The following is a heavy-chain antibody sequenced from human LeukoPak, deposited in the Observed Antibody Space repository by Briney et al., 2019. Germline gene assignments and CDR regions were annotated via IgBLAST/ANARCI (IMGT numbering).Heavy chain of an antibody. V-gene: IGHV1-24*01. CDR1: GSSLSELS. J-gene: IGHJ4*02. CDR2: FDVIDSET. CDR3: AAGRPYSLLDY. D-gene: IGHD5-18*01. Sequence: ATVKVSCTVSGSSLSELSLYWVRQAPGKGLEWMGGFDVIDSETFYAQKFQGRVTMTEDSSTDTAYMELRSLTSDDTALYYCAAGRPYSLLDYWGQGTLVTVSS.